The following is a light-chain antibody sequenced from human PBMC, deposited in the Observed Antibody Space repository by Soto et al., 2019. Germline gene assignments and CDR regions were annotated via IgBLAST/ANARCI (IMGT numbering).Light chain of an antibody. CDR3: QQYENLPT. CDR1: PSVSGR. CDR2: DAS. Sequence: IHMTQSCATLPVTTGARAPLTFRASPSVSGRLAWYQQKPGEAPKLLIHDASALATGVPSRFSGSGSGTKFTLTIASLQPDDFATYYCQQYENLPTFGQGTRLEIK. J-gene: IGKJ5*01. V-gene: IGKV1-5*01.